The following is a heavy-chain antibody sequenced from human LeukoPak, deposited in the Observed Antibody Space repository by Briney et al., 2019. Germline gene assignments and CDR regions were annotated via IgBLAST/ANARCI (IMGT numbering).Heavy chain of an antibody. Sequence: PGGSLRLSCAASGFTFSDYYMSWIRQAPGKGLEGVSYLSSSGSTIYYADSVKGRFTISRDNAKNSLYLQMSSLRAEDTAVYYCAHYSSSWYSPDDAFDIWGQGTMVTVSS. V-gene: IGHV3-11*04. CDR3: AHYSSSWYSPDDAFDI. CDR2: LSSSGSTI. J-gene: IGHJ3*02. D-gene: IGHD6-13*01. CDR1: GFTFSDYY.